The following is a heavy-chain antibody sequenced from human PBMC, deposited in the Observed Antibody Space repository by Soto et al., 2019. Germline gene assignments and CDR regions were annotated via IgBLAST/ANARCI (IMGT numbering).Heavy chain of an antibody. J-gene: IGHJ6*02. CDR1: GYSFTSYW. V-gene: IGHV5-10-1*01. Sequence: GESLKISCKGSGYSFTSYWISWARQMPGKGLEWMGRIDPSDSYTNYSPSFQGHVTISADKSISTAYLQWSSLKASDTAMYYCARLRSGWYYYYYGMDVWGQGTTVTVS. CDR3: ARLRSGWYYYYYGMDV. D-gene: IGHD6-19*01. CDR2: IDPSDSYT.